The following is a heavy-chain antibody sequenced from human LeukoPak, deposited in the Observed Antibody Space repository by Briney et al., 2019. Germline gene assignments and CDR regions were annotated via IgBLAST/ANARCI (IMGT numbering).Heavy chain of an antibody. V-gene: IGHV3-23*01. J-gene: IGHJ4*02. D-gene: IGHD6-6*01. CDR3: AKSISTSVGRYFDY. CDR1: GFTFSSYV. Sequence: PGGSLRLSCAASGFTFSSYVMSWVRQAPGKGLEWVSAISGSGGSTNSADSVKGRFTISRDNSKNTLYLQMDSLRAEDTAVYYCAKSISTSVGRYFDYWGQGTLVTVSS. CDR2: ISGSGGST.